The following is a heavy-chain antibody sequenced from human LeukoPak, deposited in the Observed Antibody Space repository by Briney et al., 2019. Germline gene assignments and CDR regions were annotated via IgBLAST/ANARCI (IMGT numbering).Heavy chain of an antibody. Sequence: GASVKVSCKASGYIFTESYIHWVRQAPGQGLEWMGRINPNRGGTNYAQKFQGRVTLTRDTSISTAYMQLNSLISDDTAVYYCARGTTEGDYWGQGTLVTVSP. J-gene: IGHJ4*02. CDR1: GYIFTESY. CDR2: INPNRGGT. V-gene: IGHV1-2*06. D-gene: IGHD1-1*01. CDR3: ARGTTEGDY.